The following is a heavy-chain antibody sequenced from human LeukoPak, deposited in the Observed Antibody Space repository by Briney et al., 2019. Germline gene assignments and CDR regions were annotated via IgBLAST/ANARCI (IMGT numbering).Heavy chain of an antibody. CDR3: ARDSTGTAMVPYDY. V-gene: IGHV1-69*16. J-gene: IGHJ4*02. CDR2: IIPILGIA. D-gene: IGHD5-18*01. Sequence: GASVKVSCKASGGTFSSYTISWVRQAPGQGLEWMGRIIPILGIANYAQKFQGRVTITTDESTSTAYMELSSLRSEDTAVYYCARDSTGTAMVPYDYWGQGTLVTVSS. CDR1: GGTFSSYT.